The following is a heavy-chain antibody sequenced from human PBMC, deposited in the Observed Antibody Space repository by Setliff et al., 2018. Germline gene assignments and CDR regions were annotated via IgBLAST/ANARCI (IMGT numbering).Heavy chain of an antibody. Sequence: SETLSLTCTVSGASITNINYYWGLIRQPPGKGLEWIGSIFYSGRTFYNPSLKSRATISIDTSKDQFSLKLISMSAADTAVYYCARTCSGSGCYAGLESWGQGTPVTVSS. CDR2: IFYSGRT. D-gene: IGHD2-15*01. J-gene: IGHJ4*02. CDR1: GASITNINYY. V-gene: IGHV4-39*07. CDR3: ARTCSGSGCYAGLES.